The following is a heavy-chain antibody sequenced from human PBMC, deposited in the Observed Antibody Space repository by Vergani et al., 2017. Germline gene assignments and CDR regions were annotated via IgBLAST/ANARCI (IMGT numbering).Heavy chain of an antibody. Sequence: QVQLQESGPGLVKPSGTLSLTCAFSGGSISSSNWWSWVLQPPGKVLEFIFEIYHIGITNYNPSLKSRVTISVDKSKNQFSLRLSSVTAADTAVYYCARAPSDYYDSSGSDAFDIWGPGTMVTVSS. CDR1: GGSISSSNW. CDR3: ARAPSDYYDSSGSDAFDI. V-gene: IGHV4-4*02. CDR2: IYHIGIT. J-gene: IGHJ3*02. D-gene: IGHD3-22*01.